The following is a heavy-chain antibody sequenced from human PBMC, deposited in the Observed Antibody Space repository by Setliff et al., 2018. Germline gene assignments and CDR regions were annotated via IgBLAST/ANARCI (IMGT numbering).Heavy chain of an antibody. CDR1: GFTFSTYR. V-gene: IGHV3-33*08. Sequence: GGSLRLSCAASGFTFSTYRMHWVRQAPGKGLEWVAVIWDDGVKKYHADSVKGRFTISRDNSKNTLYLQMDSLRAEDTAVYFCVRTLIPGYYFDCWGQGTLVTVSS. CDR2: IWDDGVKK. D-gene: IGHD2-15*01. J-gene: IGHJ4*02. CDR3: VRTLIPGYYFDC.